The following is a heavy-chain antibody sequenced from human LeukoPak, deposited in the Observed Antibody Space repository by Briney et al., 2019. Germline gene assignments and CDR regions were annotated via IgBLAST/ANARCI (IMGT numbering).Heavy chain of an antibody. CDR2: VHSSGNT. V-gene: IGHV4-38-2*02. CDR1: GYSISTGYY. J-gene: IGHJ4*02. Sequence: ASETLSLTCTVSGYSISTGYYWDWIRQPPGKELEWIGRVHSSGNTTYNPSLKSRVTISVDTSKDHFSLRLNSVTAADTAVYYCARDRGYYDFDQWGQGTLLTVSS. D-gene: IGHD3-10*01. CDR3: ARDRGYYDFDQ.